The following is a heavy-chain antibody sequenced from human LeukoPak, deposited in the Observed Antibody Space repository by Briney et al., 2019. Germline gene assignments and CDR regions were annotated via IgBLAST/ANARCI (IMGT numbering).Heavy chain of an antibody. Sequence: GGSLRLSRAASGFTSSDYYMSWIRQAPGKGLEWVSYISSSGSTIYYADSVKGRFTISRDNAKNSLYLQMNSLRAEDTAVYYCARDWGDGYNPASFDYWGQGTLVTVSS. D-gene: IGHD5-24*01. CDR2: ISSSGSTI. CDR1: GFTSSDYY. J-gene: IGHJ4*02. V-gene: IGHV3-11*01. CDR3: ARDWGDGYNPASFDY.